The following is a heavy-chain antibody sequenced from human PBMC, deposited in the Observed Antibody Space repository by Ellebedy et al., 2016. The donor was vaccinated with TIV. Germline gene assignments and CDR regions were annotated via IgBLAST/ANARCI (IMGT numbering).Heavy chain of an antibody. CDR3: ARGYGSGSYDGETTRYNWFDP. CDR2: INPNSGGT. J-gene: IGHJ5*02. D-gene: IGHD3-10*01. CDR1: GYTFTGYY. V-gene: IGHV1-2*04. Sequence: AASVTVSCKASGYTFTGYYMHWVRQAPGQGLEWMGWINPNSGGTNYAQKFQGWVTMTRDTSISTAYMELSRLRSDDTAVYYCARGYGSGSYDGETTRYNWFDPWGQGTLVTVSS.